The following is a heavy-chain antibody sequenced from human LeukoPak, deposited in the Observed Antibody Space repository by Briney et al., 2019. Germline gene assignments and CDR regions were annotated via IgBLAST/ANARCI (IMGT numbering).Heavy chain of an antibody. J-gene: IGHJ3*02. V-gene: IGHV3-53*05. CDR3: ARDRGVGFSDSSGYYWDDAFDI. Sequence: GGSLRLSCAASGFTVSSNYMSWVRQAPGKGLEWVSVIYSGGSTYYADSVKGRFTISRDNSKNTLYLQMNSLRAEDTAVYYCARDRGVGFSDSSGYYWDDAFDIWGQGTMVTVSS. CDR2: IYSGGST. CDR1: GFTVSSNY. D-gene: IGHD3-22*01.